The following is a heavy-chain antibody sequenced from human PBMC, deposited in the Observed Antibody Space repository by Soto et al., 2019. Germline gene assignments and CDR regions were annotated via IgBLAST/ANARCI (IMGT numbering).Heavy chain of an antibody. V-gene: IGHV3-74*01. CDR1: GFTFSSYW. CDR2: INSDGSST. Sequence: PGGSLRLSCAASGFTFSSYWMHWVRQAPGKGLEWVSRINSDGSSTNYAASVKGRFTISRDNAKNTLYLQMNSLRAEDTAVYYCARDPALGLFDYWGQGTLVTVSS. CDR3: ARDPALGLFDY. D-gene: IGHD7-27*01. J-gene: IGHJ4*02.